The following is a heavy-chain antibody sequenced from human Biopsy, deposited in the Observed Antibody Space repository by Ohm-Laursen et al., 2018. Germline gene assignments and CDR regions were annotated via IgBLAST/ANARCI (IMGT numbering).Heavy chain of an antibody. CDR2: ISSSSESI. D-gene: IGHD7-27*01. J-gene: IGHJ4*02. V-gene: IGHV3-48*01. CDR3: AKDLRNNNWGVEN. Sequence: SLRLSCAASGFTFSNFNMNWFRQAPGEGLEWVSYISSSSESIYYADSVRGRFTVSRDNAQNSMYLQMNSLTADDTAVYYCAKDLRNNNWGVENWGQGTLVTVSS. CDR1: GFTFSNFN.